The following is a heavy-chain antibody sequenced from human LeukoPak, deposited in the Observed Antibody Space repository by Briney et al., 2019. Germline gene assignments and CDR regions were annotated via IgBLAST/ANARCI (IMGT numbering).Heavy chain of an antibody. Sequence: SETLSLTCSVSGYSISSGFYWGWIRQPPGKGLEWIGNIFRSGSTYYNTSLKSRVTISVDTSKNQFSLKLSSVTAADTAVYYCTRLVSSLIAVAGQDSWGQGTLVTVSS. CDR1: GYSISSGFY. CDR2: IFRSGST. V-gene: IGHV4-38-2*02. D-gene: IGHD6-19*01. J-gene: IGHJ4*02. CDR3: TRLVSSLIAVAGQDS.